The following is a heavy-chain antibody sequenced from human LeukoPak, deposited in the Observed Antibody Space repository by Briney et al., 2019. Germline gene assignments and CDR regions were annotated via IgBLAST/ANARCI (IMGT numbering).Heavy chain of an antibody. CDR1: GVSVSSATYY. J-gene: IGHJ5*02. Sequence: SETLSLTCTVSGVSVSSATYYWTWIRQPPGKGLEWVGFFVYDGATNYNPSLKSRVTISVDTSKNQFSLKLRSVTAADTAVYYCARRVYGDYGNWFDPWGQGTLVTVSS. D-gene: IGHD4-17*01. V-gene: IGHV4-61*01. CDR3: ARRVYGDYGNWFDP. CDR2: FVYDGAT.